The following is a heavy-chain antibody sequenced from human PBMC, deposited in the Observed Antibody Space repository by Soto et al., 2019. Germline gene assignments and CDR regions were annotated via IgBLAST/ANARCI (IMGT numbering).Heavy chain of an antibody. CDR3: AKRVSSRGIIAFDI. D-gene: IGHD6-13*01. CDR2: ISYDGSNK. V-gene: IGHV3-30*18. CDR1: GFTFSSYG. J-gene: IGHJ3*02. Sequence: QVQLVESGGGVVQPGRSLRLSCAASGFTFSSYGMHWVRQAPGKGLEWVAVISYDGSNKYYADSVKGRFTISRDNSKNTLYLQMNSLRAEDTAVYYCAKRVSSRGIIAFDIWGQGTMVTVSS.